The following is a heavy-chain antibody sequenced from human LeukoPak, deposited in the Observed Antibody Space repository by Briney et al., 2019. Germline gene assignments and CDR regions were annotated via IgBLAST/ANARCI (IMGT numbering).Heavy chain of an antibody. CDR1: GGSISSSSYY. D-gene: IGHD1-7*01. J-gene: IGHJ4*02. V-gene: IGHV4-39*07. CDR2: MSYSGST. Sequence: PSETLSLTCTVSGGSISSSSYYWAWIRQPPGKGLEWIGSMSYSGSTNYNPSLKSRVTISVDTSKNQFSLKLSSVTAADTAVYYCARALRYNWNYFPHDPRQKYYFDYWGQGTLVTVSS. CDR3: ARALRYNWNYFPHDPRQKYYFDY.